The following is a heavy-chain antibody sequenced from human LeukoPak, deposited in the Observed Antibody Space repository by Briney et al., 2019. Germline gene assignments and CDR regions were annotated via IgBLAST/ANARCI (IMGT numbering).Heavy chain of an antibody. V-gene: IGHV1-69*13. CDR1: GGTFSSYA. J-gene: IGHJ4*02. CDR3: ARGRFRLGYFDY. CDR2: IIPIFGTA. D-gene: IGHD3-10*01. Sequence: ASVKVSCKASGGTFSSYAISWVRQAPGQGREWMGGIIPIFGTANYAQKFQGRVTITADESTSTAYMELSSLRSEDTAVYYCARGRFRLGYFDYWGQGTLVTVSS.